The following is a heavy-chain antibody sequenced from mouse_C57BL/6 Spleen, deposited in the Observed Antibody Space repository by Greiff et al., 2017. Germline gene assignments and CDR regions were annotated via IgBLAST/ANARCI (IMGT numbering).Heavy chain of an antibody. V-gene: IGHV1-50*01. CDR2: IDPSDSYT. J-gene: IGHJ1*03. D-gene: IGHD2-3*01. CDR3: ARRWLPYWYFDV. CDR1: GYTFTSYW. Sequence: QVQLQQPGAELVKPGASVKLSCKASGYTFTSYWMQWVKQRPGQGLEWIGAIDPSDSYTNYNQKFKGKATLTVDTSSSTAYMQLSSLTSEDSAVYYCARRWLPYWYFDVWGTGTTVTVSS.